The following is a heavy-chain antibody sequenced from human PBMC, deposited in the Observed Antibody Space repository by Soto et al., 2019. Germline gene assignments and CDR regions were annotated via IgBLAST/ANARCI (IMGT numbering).Heavy chain of an antibody. CDR3: AKPLGLLRRAMAQGSDY. D-gene: IGHD5-18*01. J-gene: IGHJ4*02. Sequence: GGSLRLSCAASGFTFGSYGMNWVRQAPGKGLEWVAVVSYDEITKYYADSVKGRFTISRDNSKNTVYLQMNSLRPEDTAVYYCAKPLGLLRRAMAQGSDYWGQGTLVTVSS. CDR1: GFTFGSYG. V-gene: IGHV3-30*18. CDR2: VSYDEITK.